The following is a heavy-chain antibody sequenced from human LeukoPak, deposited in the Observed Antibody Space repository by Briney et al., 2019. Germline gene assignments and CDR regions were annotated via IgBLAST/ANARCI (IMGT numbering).Heavy chain of an antibody. Sequence: SETLSLTCTVSGGSISSSSYYWGWIRQPPGKGLEWIGSIYYSGSTYYNPSLKSRVTISVDTSKNQFSLKLSSVTAADTAVYYCARVPIVGATGGYYYYGMDVWGQGTTVTVSS. J-gene: IGHJ6*02. CDR2: IYYSGST. V-gene: IGHV4-39*07. D-gene: IGHD1-26*01. CDR1: GGSISSSSYY. CDR3: ARVPIVGATGGYYYYGMDV.